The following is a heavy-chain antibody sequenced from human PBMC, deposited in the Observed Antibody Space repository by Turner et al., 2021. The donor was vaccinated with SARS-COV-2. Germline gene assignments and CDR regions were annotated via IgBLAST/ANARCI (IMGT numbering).Heavy chain of an antibody. D-gene: IGHD3-22*01. Sequence: EMQLVQSGAEVKKPGESLRISCKGSGNSFTSYWITWVRQMPGKGLEWMGRIDPSDSYTNYSPSFQGHVTISADKSISTAYLQWSSLKASDTAMYYCATSGYLSTNWFDPWGQGTLVTVSS. CDR2: IDPSDSYT. J-gene: IGHJ5*02. V-gene: IGHV5-10-1*03. CDR3: ATSGYLSTNWFDP. CDR1: GNSFTSYW.